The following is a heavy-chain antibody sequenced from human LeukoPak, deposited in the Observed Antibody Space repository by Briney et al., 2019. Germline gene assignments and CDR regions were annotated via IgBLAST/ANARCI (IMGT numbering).Heavy chain of an antibody. V-gene: IGHV3-21*04. Sequence: GGSLSLSCAVSGFTFSSYTMLWVRQAPGKGLEWVSSMSCSSVSIYSADSVKGRFTTSRDNAKNTLYLQLNSLRAEDTALYYCVRDRGAPDSFNIWGQGTMVTVSS. J-gene: IGHJ3*02. CDR2: MSCSSVSI. CDR3: VRDRGAPDSFNI. CDR1: GFTFSSYT. D-gene: IGHD2-15*01.